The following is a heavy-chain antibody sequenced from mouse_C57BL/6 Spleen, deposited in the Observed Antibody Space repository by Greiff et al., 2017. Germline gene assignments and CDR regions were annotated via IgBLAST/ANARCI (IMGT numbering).Heavy chain of an antibody. V-gene: IGHV10-3*01. CDR1: GFTFNTYA. J-gene: IGHJ2*01. D-gene: IGHD1-1*02. CDR3: VRDYYGGYFDY. CDR2: IRSKSSNYAT. Sequence: DVHLVESGGGLVQPKGSLKLSCAASGFTFNTYAMHWVRQAPGKGLEWVARIRSKSSNYATFYADSVKDRFSISRDDSQSMLYLQINNLKTEDTTMYYCVRDYYGGYFDYWGQGTTLTVSS.